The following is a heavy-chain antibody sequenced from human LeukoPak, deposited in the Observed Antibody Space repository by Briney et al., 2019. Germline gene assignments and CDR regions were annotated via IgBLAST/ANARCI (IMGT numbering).Heavy chain of an antibody. CDR2: ISGSGGTT. CDR3: AKDGIQLNDAFDI. V-gene: IGHV3-23*01. Sequence: GGSLRLSCAASGFTFSSYAMSWVRQAPGKGLEWVSGISGSGGTTYYADSMRGRFTISRDNSKNTLYLQMNSLRAGDTAVYYCAKDGIQLNDAFDIWGQGTMVTVSS. D-gene: IGHD5-18*01. CDR1: GFTFSSYA. J-gene: IGHJ3*02.